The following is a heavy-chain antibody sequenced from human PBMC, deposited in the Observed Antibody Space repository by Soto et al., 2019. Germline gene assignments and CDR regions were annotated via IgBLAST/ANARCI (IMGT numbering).Heavy chain of an antibody. J-gene: IGHJ4*02. CDR3: AHAYGGRSLY. V-gene: IGHV2-5*02. Sequence: QITLKESGHTLVKPTQTLTLTCTFSGFSLTTDRVGVGWIRQPPGEALEWLAVIYWDDSKTYRPSLESRLTITKDTSKNQVALTMTNMDSLDTATYYCAHAYGGRSLYWGQGTPVTVSS. D-gene: IGHD1-26*01. CDR2: IYWDDSK. CDR1: GFSLTTDRVG.